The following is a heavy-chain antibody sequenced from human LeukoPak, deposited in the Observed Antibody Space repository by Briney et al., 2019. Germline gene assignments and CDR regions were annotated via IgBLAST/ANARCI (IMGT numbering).Heavy chain of an antibody. CDR2: ISAYNGNT. J-gene: IGHJ5*02. Sequence: GASVKVSCKASGYTFNSYGISWVRQAPGQGLEWMGWISAYNGNTNYAQKLQGRVTMTTDTSTNTAYMELRSLRSDDTAVYYCARAGYDILTGYFAGNWFDPWGQGTLVTVSS. V-gene: IGHV1-18*01. CDR3: ARAGYDILTGYFAGNWFDP. D-gene: IGHD3-9*01. CDR1: GYTFNSYG.